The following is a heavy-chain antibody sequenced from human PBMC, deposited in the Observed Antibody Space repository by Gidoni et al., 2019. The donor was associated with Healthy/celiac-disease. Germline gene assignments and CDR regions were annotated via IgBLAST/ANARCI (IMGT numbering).Heavy chain of an antibody. J-gene: IGHJ6*02. CDR2: ISSSSSYI. CDR3: ARGGSGSYYAATYYYYYGMDV. CDR1: GFTFSSYS. D-gene: IGHD1-26*01. V-gene: IGHV3-21*01. Sequence: EVQLVESGGGLVKPGGSLRLSCAASGFTFSSYSMNWVRQAPGKGLEWVSSISSSSSYIYYADSVKGRFTISRDNAKNSLYLQMNSLRAEDTAVYYCARGGSGSYYAATYYYYYGMDVWGQGTTVTVSS.